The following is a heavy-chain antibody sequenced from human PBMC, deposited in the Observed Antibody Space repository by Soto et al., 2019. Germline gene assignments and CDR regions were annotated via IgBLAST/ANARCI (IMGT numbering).Heavy chain of an antibody. D-gene: IGHD4-17*01. CDR1: GFTFSSYN. CDR3: ASEDPYADYVGGAFDI. CDR2: ISTGSGNI. J-gene: IGHJ3*02. V-gene: IGHV3-48*01. Sequence: EVQLVESGGGLVQPGGSLRLSCAASGFTFSSYNMNWVRQAPGKGLEWVSYISTGSGNIYYAASVKDRFTISRDNAKNSLFLQMNNLRAEDTAVYYCASEDPYADYVGGAFDIWGQGTMVTVSS.